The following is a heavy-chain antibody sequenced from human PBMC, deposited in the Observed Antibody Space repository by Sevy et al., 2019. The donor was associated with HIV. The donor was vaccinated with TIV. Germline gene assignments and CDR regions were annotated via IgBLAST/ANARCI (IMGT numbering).Heavy chain of an antibody. J-gene: IGHJ3*02. CDR1: GYTFTDYF. D-gene: IGHD3-22*01. CDR3: AGLSGYYYESSRYYNTDAFDI. Sequence: ASVKVSCKASGYTFTDYFMHWVRQAPGQGLEWMGWINPNSGGTNYAQRFRGRVTMTRDTSISTAYMELSRLRSDDTAAYYCAGLSGYYYESSRYYNTDAFDIWGQGTMVTVSS. V-gene: IGHV1-2*02. CDR2: INPNSGGT.